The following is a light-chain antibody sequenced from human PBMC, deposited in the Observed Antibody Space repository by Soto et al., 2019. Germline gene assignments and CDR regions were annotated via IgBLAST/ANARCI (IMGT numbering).Light chain of an antibody. CDR3: SSYTSSAPFYV. CDR1: STDVDGYDY. Sequence: QSALTQPASVSGSPGQSITISCTGASTDVDGYDYVSWYQQHPGQAPKLIIYDVNNRPSGVSYRFSGSKSGDTASLTISGLQAEDDADYYCSSYTSSAPFYVFGTGTKVTVL. CDR2: DVN. V-gene: IGLV2-14*03. J-gene: IGLJ1*01.